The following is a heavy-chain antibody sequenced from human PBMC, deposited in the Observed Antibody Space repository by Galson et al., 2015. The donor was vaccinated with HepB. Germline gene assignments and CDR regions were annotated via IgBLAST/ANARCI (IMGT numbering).Heavy chain of an antibody. CDR2: ISYDGSNK. J-gene: IGHJ5*02. D-gene: IGHD1-26*01. CDR3: AKDVGAMENWFDP. V-gene: IGHV3-30*18. CDR1: GFTFSSYG. Sequence: SLRLSCAASGFTFSSYGMHWVRQAPGKGLEWVAVISYDGSNKYYADSVKGRFTISRDNSKNTLYLQMNSLRAEDTAVYYCAKDVGAMENWFDPWGQGTLVTVSS.